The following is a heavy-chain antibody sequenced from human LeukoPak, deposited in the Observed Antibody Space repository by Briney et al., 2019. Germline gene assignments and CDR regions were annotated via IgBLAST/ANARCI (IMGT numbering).Heavy chain of an antibody. D-gene: IGHD3-10*01. V-gene: IGHV3-30*02. CDR1: GFTFSSYG. J-gene: IGHJ6*03. CDR2: IRYDGSNK. CDR3: AKAESYGSGSYLAVYYYMDV. Sequence: HPGGSLRLSCAACGFTFSSYGMHWLRQAPGKGLEGVAFIRYDGSNKYYADSVKGRFTISRDNSKNTLYLQMNSLRAEDTAVYYCAKAESYGSGSYLAVYYYMDVWGKGTTVTISS.